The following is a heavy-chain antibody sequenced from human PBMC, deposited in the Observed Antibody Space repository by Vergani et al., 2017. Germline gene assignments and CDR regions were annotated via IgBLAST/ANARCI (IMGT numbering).Heavy chain of an antibody. CDR1: GGSISSGSYY. J-gene: IGHJ4*02. CDR2: TYTSGSP. D-gene: IGHD5-12*01. Sequence: QVQLQESGPGLVKPSQTLSLTCTVSGGSISSGSYYWSWIRQPAGKGLEWIGRTYTSGSPNYNPSLKSRVTISVDTSNNQFSLKLSSVTAADTAVYYCACQRGYSGYQYYWGQGTLVTVSS. CDR3: ACQRGYSGYQYY. V-gene: IGHV4-61*02.